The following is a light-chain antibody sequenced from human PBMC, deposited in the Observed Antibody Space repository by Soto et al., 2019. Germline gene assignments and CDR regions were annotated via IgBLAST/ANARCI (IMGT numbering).Light chain of an antibody. CDR2: EVN. J-gene: IGLJ3*02. CDR1: SSDVGGYNY. CDR3: SSYTSSHTRV. V-gene: IGLV2-14*01. Sequence: QSALTQPASVSGSPGQSITFSCTGTSSDVGGYNYVSWYQQHPGKAPKLMIYEVNNRPSGVSNRFSGSKSGNTASLTISGLQAEDEADYYCSSYTSSHTRVFGGGTQLTV.